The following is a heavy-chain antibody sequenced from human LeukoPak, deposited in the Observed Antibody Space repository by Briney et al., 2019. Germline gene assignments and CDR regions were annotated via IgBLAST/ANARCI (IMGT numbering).Heavy chain of an antibody. J-gene: IGHJ4*02. V-gene: IGHV3-7*01. CDR3: ATDGDYDWNYKSGFDY. CDR1: GFTFSTYW. D-gene: IGHD1-7*01. CDR2: IKQDGNKK. Sequence: HPGGSLRLSCTASGFTFSTYWMSWVRQVPGKGLEWVANIKQDGNKKYYVDSVKGRFTISRDNAKNSVYLQMSSLRVEDTAVYYCATDGDYDWNYKSGFDYWGQGTLVTVSS.